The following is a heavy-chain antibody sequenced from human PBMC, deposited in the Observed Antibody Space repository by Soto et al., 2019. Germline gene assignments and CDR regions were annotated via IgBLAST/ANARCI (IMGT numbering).Heavy chain of an antibody. CDR2: INPNSGGA. V-gene: IGHV1-2*02. Sequence: QVQLVQSGAEVMKPGASMKVSCKASGYTFTDYYLHWVRQAPGQGLEWMGWINPNSGGANYAQKFRGRVTMTSDTSISTAYMELSRLRSDDTAVYYCARDYDFWSGYSSWGQGTLVTVSS. J-gene: IGHJ5*02. CDR3: ARDYDFWSGYSS. CDR1: GYTFTDYY. D-gene: IGHD3-3*01.